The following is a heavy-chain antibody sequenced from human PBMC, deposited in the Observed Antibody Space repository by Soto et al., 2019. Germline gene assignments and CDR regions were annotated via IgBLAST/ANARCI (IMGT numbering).Heavy chain of an antibody. J-gene: IGHJ4*02. V-gene: IGHV2-5*02. Sequence: QITLKESGPTLVKPTQTLTLTCTFSGFSLSTSGVGVGWIRQPPGKALEWLALIYWDDDKHYSPSLKSRLTITKDTSKTQSVLTMTNMDPVDTATYYCAHRPSYCSGGSCYSGFDYWGQGTLVTVSS. CDR1: GFSLSTSGVG. D-gene: IGHD2-15*01. CDR2: IYWDDDK. CDR3: AHRPSYCSGGSCYSGFDY.